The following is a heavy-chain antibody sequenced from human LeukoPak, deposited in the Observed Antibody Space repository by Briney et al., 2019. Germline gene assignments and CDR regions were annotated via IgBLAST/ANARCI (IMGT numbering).Heavy chain of an antibody. CDR1: GGSFSGYY. D-gene: IGHD4-11*01. V-gene: IGHV4-34*01. Sequence: PSETLSLTCALYGGSFSGYYWSWIRQPPGKGLEWIGEINHSGSTNYNPSLKSRVTISVDTSKNQFSLKLSSVTAADTAVYYCARVLVYSNYVRVSGWFDPWGQGTLVTVSS. CDR3: ARVLVYSNYVRVSGWFDP. J-gene: IGHJ5*02. CDR2: INHSGST.